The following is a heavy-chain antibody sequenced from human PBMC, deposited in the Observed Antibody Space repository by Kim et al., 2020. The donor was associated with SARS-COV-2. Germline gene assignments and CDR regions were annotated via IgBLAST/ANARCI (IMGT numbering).Heavy chain of an antibody. CDR2: ISGSASNA. J-gene: IGHJ4*02. V-gene: IGHV3-23*01. CDR1: GVTFNNDG. Sequence: GGSLRISCEASGVTFNNDGMNWVRQAPGKGLEWVSGISGSASNAYDADSVKGRFTISRDNSKDTLYLQMNSMRAEDTAIYFCARVLVPGRYYFDYWGQGT. CDR3: ARVLVPGRYYFDY. D-gene: IGHD3-10*01.